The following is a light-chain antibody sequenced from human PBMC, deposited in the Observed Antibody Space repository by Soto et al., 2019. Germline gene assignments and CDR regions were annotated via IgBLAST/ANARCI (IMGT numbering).Light chain of an antibody. CDR1: SSNIGNKP. Sequence: QSVLTQPPSVSGAPRQRVTISCSGSSSNIGNKPVNWYQQLPGKAPRLLIYYDDLLPSGVSDRFSGSKSGTSASLAISGLQSEDEADSYCATWDDSLNKEVFGGGTKLTVL. CDR2: YDD. J-gene: IGLJ2*01. CDR3: ATWDDSLNKEV. V-gene: IGLV1-36*01.